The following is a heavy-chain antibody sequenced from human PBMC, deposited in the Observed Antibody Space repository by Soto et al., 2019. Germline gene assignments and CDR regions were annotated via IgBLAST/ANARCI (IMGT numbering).Heavy chain of an antibody. V-gene: IGHV3-74*01. CDR2: INGDGSTT. CDR3: ARELDGIDV. CDR1: GFSFSDYR. J-gene: IGHJ6*02. Sequence: PGGSLRLSCAASGFSFSDYRMHWVRQDPGKGLVWVSRINGDGSTTNYADSVKGRFTISRDNAKNSLYLQMNSLRAEDTAVYYCARELDGIDVWGQGTTVTVSS.